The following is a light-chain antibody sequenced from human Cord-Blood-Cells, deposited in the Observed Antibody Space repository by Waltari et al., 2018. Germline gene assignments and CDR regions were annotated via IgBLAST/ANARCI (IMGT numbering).Light chain of an antibody. V-gene: IGKV1-39*01. CDR2: AAS. CDR1: QSISSY. CDR3: QQSYSTLWT. Sequence: DIQMTQTLSSMSASVGDKVTITCRARQSISSYFNWYRQTPVKAPKLLIYAASGLQSGVPSRFSCSGSGTDFTLTISSLQPEDFATYYWQQSYSTLWTFGQGTKVEIK. J-gene: IGKJ1*01.